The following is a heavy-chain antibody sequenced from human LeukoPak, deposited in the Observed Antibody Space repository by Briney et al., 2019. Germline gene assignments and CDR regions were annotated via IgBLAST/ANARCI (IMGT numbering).Heavy chain of an antibody. CDR1: GFTFSSYS. J-gene: IGHJ4*02. CDR3: ARDSQGVWRVATITFDY. CDR2: ISSSSSYI. Sequence: SGGSLRLSCAASGFTFSSYSMNWVRQAPGKGLEWVSSISSSSSYIYYADSVKGRFTISRDNAKNSLYLQMNSLRAEDTAVYYCARDSQGVWRVATITFDYWGQGTLVTVSS. D-gene: IGHD5-12*01. V-gene: IGHV3-21*01.